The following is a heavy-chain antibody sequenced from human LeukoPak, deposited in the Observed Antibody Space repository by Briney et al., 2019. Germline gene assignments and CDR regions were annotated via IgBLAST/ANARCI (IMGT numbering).Heavy chain of an antibody. D-gene: IGHD3-22*01. V-gene: IGHV3-23*01. J-gene: IGHJ6*02. CDR2: ISGSGGST. CDR3: AKGPHYYDSSGRMDV. Sequence: GGSLRLSCAASGFTFSSYAMSWVRQAPGKGLEWVSAISGSGGSTYYADSVKGRFTISRDNSKNTLYLQMNSLRAEDTAVYYCAKGPHYYDSSGRMDVWGQGTTVTVSS. CDR1: GFTFSSYA.